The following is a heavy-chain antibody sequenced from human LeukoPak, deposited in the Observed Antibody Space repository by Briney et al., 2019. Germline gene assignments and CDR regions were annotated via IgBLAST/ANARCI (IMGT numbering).Heavy chain of an antibody. D-gene: IGHD3-10*01. V-gene: IGHV3-21*01. CDR3: ARGQSITLLRGVAMSDGFDL. CDR2: TDTSGNYI. CDR1: GFTFSNYG. Sequence: GGSLRLSCAASGFTFSNYGMNWVRQAPGKGLEWVSFTDTSGNYIYYGDSVKGRFTISRDNAKNLVFLQMNGLRAEDTAAYYCARGQSITLLRGVAMSDGFDLWGQGAMVAVSS. J-gene: IGHJ3*01.